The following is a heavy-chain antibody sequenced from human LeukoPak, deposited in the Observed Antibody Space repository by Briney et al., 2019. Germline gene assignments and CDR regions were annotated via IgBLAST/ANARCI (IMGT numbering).Heavy chain of an antibody. Sequence: GGSLRLSCSASEFTFSIYSMNWVRQSPGKGLEWVSSISSSSSYIYYADSVKGRFTISRDNAKNRLYLQMNSLRAEDTAVYYCARGLGAYCSGGSCTFDKWGQGTLVTVSS. CDR2: ISSSSSYI. CDR3: ARGLGAYCSGGSCTFDK. D-gene: IGHD2-15*01. V-gene: IGHV3-21*06. CDR1: EFTFSIYS. J-gene: IGHJ4*02.